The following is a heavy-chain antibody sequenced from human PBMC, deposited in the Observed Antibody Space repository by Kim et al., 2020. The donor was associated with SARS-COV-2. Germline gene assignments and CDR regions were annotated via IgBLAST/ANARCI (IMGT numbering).Heavy chain of an antibody. Sequence: GGSLRLSCAASGFTFSSYAMSWVRQAPGKGLEWVSAISGSGGSTYYADSVKGRFTISRDNSKNTLYLQMNSLRAEDTAVYYCAKTTAIVILNGIDVWGQGTTGTVSS. CDR1: GFTFSSYA. CDR3: AKTTAIVILNGIDV. CDR2: ISGSGGST. V-gene: IGHV3-23*01. D-gene: IGHD2-21*02. J-gene: IGHJ6*02.